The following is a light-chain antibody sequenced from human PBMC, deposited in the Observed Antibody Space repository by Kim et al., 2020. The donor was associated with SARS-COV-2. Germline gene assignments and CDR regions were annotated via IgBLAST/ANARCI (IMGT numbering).Light chain of an antibody. CDR3: QVWYSSSDWV. J-gene: IGLJ3*02. V-gene: IGLV3-21*04. CDR2: YDS. Sequence: VAPRKQARITYGGNNIGGKSVPWYQQKPAQAPVLVIYYDSNRRSGIPERFSGSNSGNTATLTISRGEAGDEADYYCQVWYSSSDWVFGGGTQLTVL. CDR1: NIGGKS.